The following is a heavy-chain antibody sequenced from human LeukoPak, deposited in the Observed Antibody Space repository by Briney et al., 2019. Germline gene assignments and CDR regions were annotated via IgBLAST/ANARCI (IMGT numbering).Heavy chain of an antibody. J-gene: IGHJ4*02. Sequence: GGSLRLSCAASGFTFNTYAMNWVRQAPAKGLEWVSAISGSGDSTYYADSVKGRFTISRDNSRNTLSLQMNSLRADDTAVFYCAKELREGRFTAMVQIDYWGQGTLVTVSS. D-gene: IGHD5-18*01. CDR3: AKELREGRFTAMVQIDY. V-gene: IGHV3-23*01. CDR2: ISGSGDST. CDR1: GFTFNTYA.